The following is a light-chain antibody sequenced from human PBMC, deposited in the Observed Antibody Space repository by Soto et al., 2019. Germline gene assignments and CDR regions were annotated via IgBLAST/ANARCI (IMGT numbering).Light chain of an antibody. CDR2: KAS. CDR1: QSINSW. V-gene: IGKV1-5*03. J-gene: IGKJ4*01. Sequence: DIQMTQSPSTLSASVGDRVMITCRASQSINSWLAWYQQKPGKAPNLLIYKASSLESGVPSRFSGSGSGTEFTLTISSLQPYDVATYYCQQYNSYSLPFGGGTKVEIK. CDR3: QQYNSYSLP.